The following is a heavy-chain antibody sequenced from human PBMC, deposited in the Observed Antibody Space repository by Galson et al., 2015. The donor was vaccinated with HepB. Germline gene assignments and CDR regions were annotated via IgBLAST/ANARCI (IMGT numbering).Heavy chain of an antibody. CDR2: IDSTGST. CDR3: ARYAPVKLTADAFDF. Sequence: ETLSLTCPVSGDSVSSRNHYWSWIRQPPGRGLEWIGYIDSTGSTTYNPSLKSRVTISTDTSKNQVSLKVTSVAAADTAVYFCARYAPVKLTADAFDFWGQGTMVTVSS. CDR1: GDSVSSRNHY. J-gene: IGHJ3*01. V-gene: IGHV4-61*01. D-gene: IGHD2-21*02.